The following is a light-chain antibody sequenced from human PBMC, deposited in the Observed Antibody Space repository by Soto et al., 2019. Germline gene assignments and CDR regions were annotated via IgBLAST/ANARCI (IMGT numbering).Light chain of an antibody. Sequence: DIQMTQSPSTLSGSVGDRVTITCRASQTISSWLAWYQQKPGKAPELLVYSSSTLQIGVPSRFSGGGSATEFSLTIGTXQPEDFATYYCLQLNRYPLTFGGGTKVDIK. CDR2: SSS. CDR3: LQLNRYPLT. J-gene: IGKJ4*01. CDR1: QTISSW. V-gene: IGKV1-5*01.